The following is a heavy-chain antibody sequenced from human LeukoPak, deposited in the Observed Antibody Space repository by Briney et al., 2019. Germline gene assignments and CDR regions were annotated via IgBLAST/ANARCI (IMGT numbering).Heavy chain of an antibody. D-gene: IGHD3-10*01. CDR2: ISYDGSNK. Sequence: HPGGSLRLSCAASGFTFRSYGMHWVRQAPGKGLEWVAVISYDGSNKYYADSVKGRFTISRDNSKNTLYLQMNSLRAEDTAVYYCAKDSGGPLGWGQGTLVTVSS. CDR3: AKDSGGPLG. CDR1: GFTFRSYG. V-gene: IGHV3-30*18. J-gene: IGHJ4*02.